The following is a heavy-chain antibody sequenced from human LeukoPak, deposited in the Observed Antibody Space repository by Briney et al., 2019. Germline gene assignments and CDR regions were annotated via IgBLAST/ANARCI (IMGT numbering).Heavy chain of an antibody. CDR2: IYYGGNT. D-gene: IGHD3-3*01. Sequence: PSETLSLTCTVSGASISSNSWSWIRQPPGKGLEWIGYIYYGGNTNYNPSLPSRVTISVDTSKNQFSLQLKSVTAADTALYYCARDFQGITTFGVAPPGGFDPWGQGTLVIVSS. CDR3: ARDFQGITTFGVAPPGGFDP. J-gene: IGHJ5*02. V-gene: IGHV4-59*01. CDR1: GASISSNS.